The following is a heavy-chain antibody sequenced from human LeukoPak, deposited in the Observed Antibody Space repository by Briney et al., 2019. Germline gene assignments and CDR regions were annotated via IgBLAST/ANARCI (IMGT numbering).Heavy chain of an antibody. CDR2: IYPGDSDT. CDR3: TRHQCSGGTCYSAFDP. Sequence: GESLKISCKGSGYSFTTYWIGWVRQMPGKGLEWMGVIYPGDSDTRYSPSFQGQVTISADKSISTAYLQWSSLKASDAAIYYCTRHQCSGGTCYSAFDPWGQGPLVTVSS. J-gene: IGHJ5*02. CDR1: GYSFTTYW. V-gene: IGHV5-51*01. D-gene: IGHD2-15*01.